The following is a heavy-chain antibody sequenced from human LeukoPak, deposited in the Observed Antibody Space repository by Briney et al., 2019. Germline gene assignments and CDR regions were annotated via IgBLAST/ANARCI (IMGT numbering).Heavy chain of an antibody. CDR2: ISGSGGST. D-gene: IGHD3-22*01. V-gene: IGHV3-23*01. CDR3: AKEVVTMIVVVIDYFDY. Sequence: GGSLRLSCAASGLTFSSYAMSWVRQAPGKGLEWVSAISGSGGSTYYADSVKGRFTISRDNSKNTLYLQMNSLRAEDTAVFYCAKEVVTMIVVVIDYFDYWGQGTLVTVSS. J-gene: IGHJ4*02. CDR1: GLTFSSYA.